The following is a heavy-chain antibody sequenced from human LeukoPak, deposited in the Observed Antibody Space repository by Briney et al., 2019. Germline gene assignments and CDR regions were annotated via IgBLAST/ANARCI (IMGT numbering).Heavy chain of an antibody. J-gene: IGHJ4*02. CDR1: GFTFTNYW. V-gene: IGHV3-74*01. CDR3: VGTIASRGSEY. Sequence: PGGSLRLSCAASGFTFTNYWMHWVRQAPGMGLVWVSRLPPDELGIIYADSVKGRFTVSRDSAKNTVYLQMNNLRVDDTAMYYCVGTIASRGSEYWGQGALVTVSS. D-gene: IGHD6-6*01. CDR2: LPPDELGI.